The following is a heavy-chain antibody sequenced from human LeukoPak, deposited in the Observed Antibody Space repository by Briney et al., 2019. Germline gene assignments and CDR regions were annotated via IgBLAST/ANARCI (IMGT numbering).Heavy chain of an antibody. J-gene: IGHJ5*02. V-gene: IGHV3-21*01. D-gene: IGHD3-22*01. CDR2: IRSSSSYI. Sequence: PGGSLRLSCAASGFTFSSYSMNWVRQAPGKGLEWVSSIRSSSSYIYYTDSVKGRFTISRDNAKNSLYLQMNSLRAEDTAVYYCARGPPLDYYDITWFDPWGQGTLVTVSS. CDR3: ARGPPLDYYDITWFDP. CDR1: GFTFSSYS.